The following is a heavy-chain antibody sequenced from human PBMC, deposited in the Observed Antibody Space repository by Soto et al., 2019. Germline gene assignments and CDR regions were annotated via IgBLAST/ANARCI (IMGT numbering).Heavy chain of an antibody. V-gene: IGHV1-3*01. J-gene: IGHJ6*02. CDR3: ASSNIAAAPYGMDV. CDR1: GYTFTRYA. D-gene: IGHD6-13*01. Sequence: GAAVKVSCKASGYTFTRYAMHWVRQAPGQRLEWMGWINAGNGNTKYSQKFQGRVTITRDTSASTAYMELSSLRSEDTAVYYCASSNIAAAPYGMDVWGQGTTVTSP. CDR2: INAGNGNT.